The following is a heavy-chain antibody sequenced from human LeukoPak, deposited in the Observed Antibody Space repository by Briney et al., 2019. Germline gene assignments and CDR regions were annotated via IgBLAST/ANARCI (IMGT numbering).Heavy chain of an antibody. CDR2: IYTSGST. Sequence: SETLSLTCTVSGGSISSGSYYWSWIRQPAGKGLEWIGRIYTSGSTNYNPSLKSRVTISVDTSKNQFSLKLSSVTAADTAVYYCARGVVVPAAMSYMDVWGKGTTVTVSS. V-gene: IGHV4-61*02. J-gene: IGHJ6*03. D-gene: IGHD2-2*01. CDR3: ARGVVVPAAMSYMDV. CDR1: GGSISSGSYY.